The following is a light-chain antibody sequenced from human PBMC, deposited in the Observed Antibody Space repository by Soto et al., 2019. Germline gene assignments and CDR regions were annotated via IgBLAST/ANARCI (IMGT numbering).Light chain of an antibody. CDR1: QSVSSK. CDR3: QQYNNWAGT. J-gene: IGKJ1*01. Sequence: EIVLTQSPGTLSVSPGERATLSCRASQSVSSKLAWYQQKPGQAPRLLFYGASTGATGIPARFSGSGSETEFTLSISNLQSEDFAVYYCQQYNNWAGTFGQGTKVEIK. V-gene: IGKV3-15*01. CDR2: GAS.